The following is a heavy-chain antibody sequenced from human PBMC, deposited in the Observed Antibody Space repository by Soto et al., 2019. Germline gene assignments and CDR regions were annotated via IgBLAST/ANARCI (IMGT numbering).Heavy chain of an antibody. V-gene: IGHV4-30-2*01. Sequence: TSETLSLTCNMSGDSYSISTYSWSWIRQPPGKALQWIGFIYQSGVTSYNPSLASRVSISLDRSNNQCSLKLKSVTAADTAVYFCAGMPYTSGLRFDPWGPGTLVTVSS. J-gene: IGHJ5*02. CDR3: AGMPYTSGLRFDP. D-gene: IGHD6-19*01. CDR2: IYQSGVT. CDR1: GDSYSISTYS.